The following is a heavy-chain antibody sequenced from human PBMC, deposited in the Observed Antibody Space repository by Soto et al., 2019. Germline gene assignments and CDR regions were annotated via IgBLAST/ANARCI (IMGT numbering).Heavy chain of an antibody. CDR2: IIPILGIA. J-gene: IGHJ6*02. Sequence: QVQLVQSGAEVKKPGSSVKVSCKASGGTFSSYTISWVRQAPGQGLEWMGRIIPILGIANYAQKFQGRVTITADKSTSTAYMELSSVRSEDTAVYYCASGLWFGEFIYGMDVWGQGTTVTVSS. CDR1: GGTFSSYT. CDR3: ASGLWFGEFIYGMDV. D-gene: IGHD3-10*01. V-gene: IGHV1-69*02.